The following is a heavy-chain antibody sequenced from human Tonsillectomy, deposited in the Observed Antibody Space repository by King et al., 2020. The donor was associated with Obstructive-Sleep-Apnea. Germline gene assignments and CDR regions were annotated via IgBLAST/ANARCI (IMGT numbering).Heavy chain of an antibody. CDR3: ARHPGGGPDNYYFDF. D-gene: IGHD5-24*01. CDR2: IDPSDSYA. CDR1: GYSFTTYW. Sequence: QLVESGAEVKKPGESLRISCKGSGYSFTTYWISWVRQMPGKGLEWMGTIDPSDSYANYSPSFQVHVTISADKSILTASLQWSSLKASDTAMYYCARHPGGGPDNYYFDFWGQGTLVTVSS. V-gene: IGHV5-10-1*03. J-gene: IGHJ4*02.